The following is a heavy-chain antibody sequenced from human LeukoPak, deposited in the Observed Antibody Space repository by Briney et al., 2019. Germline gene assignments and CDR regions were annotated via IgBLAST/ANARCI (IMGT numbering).Heavy chain of an antibody. Sequence: GGSLRLSCVASGFTFSNYGMHWVRQAPGKGLEWVTVIWYDGSNKYYAESVKGRFTVSRDNSKNTLYLQMNSLRAEDTALYYCARGTTDVGALDYWGQGTLVTVSS. CDR3: ARGTTDVGALDY. CDR2: IWYDGSNK. V-gene: IGHV3-33*01. D-gene: IGHD1-26*01. J-gene: IGHJ4*02. CDR1: GFTFSNYG.